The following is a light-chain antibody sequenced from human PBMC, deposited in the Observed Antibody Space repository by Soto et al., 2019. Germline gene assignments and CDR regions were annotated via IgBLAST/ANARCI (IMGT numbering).Light chain of an antibody. CDR2: DVS. Sequence: ALTQPPSASGSPGQSVTISCTGTSSDVGGSDYVSWYQHHPGKAPKLMIYDVSKRPSGVPDRFSGSKSGNMASLTVSGLQAEDEADYYCISHVGHSNVFGTGTKVTVL. CDR1: SSDVGGSDY. CDR3: ISHVGHSNV. V-gene: IGLV2-8*01. J-gene: IGLJ1*01.